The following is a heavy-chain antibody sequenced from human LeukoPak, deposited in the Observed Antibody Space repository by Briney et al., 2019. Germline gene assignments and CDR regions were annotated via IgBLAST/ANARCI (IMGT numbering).Heavy chain of an antibody. V-gene: IGHV4-59*01. J-gene: IGHJ4*02. CDR1: GGSISSYY. CDR3: ARNGPHYYDSSGYLDY. CDR2: IDNSGST. D-gene: IGHD3-22*01. Sequence: PSETLSLTCTVSGGSISSYYWSWIRQPPGKGREWIANIDNSGSTNYNPSLKSRVTISVDTSNNQFSLKLNSVTAADTAVYYCARNGPHYYDSSGYLDYWGQGTLVTVSS.